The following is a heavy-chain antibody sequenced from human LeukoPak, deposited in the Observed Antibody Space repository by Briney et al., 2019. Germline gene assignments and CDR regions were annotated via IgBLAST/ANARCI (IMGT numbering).Heavy chain of an antibody. CDR3: ARADRGWFRLAG. CDR1: GFTFSSYG. CDR2: IRYDGSNK. J-gene: IGHJ3*01. D-gene: IGHD2-15*01. V-gene: IGHV3-30*02. Sequence: GGSLRLSCAASGFTFSSYGMHWVRQAPGKGLEWVAFIRYDGSNKYYADSVKGRFTISRDNSKNTLYLQMNSLRAEDTAVYYCARADRGWFRLAGWGQGTMVTVSS.